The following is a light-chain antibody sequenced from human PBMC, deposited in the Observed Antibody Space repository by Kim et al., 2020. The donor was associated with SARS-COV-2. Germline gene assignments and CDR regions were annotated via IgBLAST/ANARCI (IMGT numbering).Light chain of an antibody. J-gene: IGLJ2*01. V-gene: IGLV3-19*01. CDR2: GKN. CDR3: NSRDSNDNVV. Sequence: VALGQTVRIKCQGDSLRSDNATWNQQKPGQAPILVIYGKNNRPSGIPDRFSGSSSGNTASLTVTGTQAGDEADYYCNSRDSNDNVVFGGGTQLTVL. CDR1: SLRSDN.